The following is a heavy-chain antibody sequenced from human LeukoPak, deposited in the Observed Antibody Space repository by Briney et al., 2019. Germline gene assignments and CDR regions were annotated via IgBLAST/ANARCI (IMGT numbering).Heavy chain of an antibody. Sequence: GASVKVSFTAAGYTFTSYSISWVRQAHGQGLEWVGWFSADNGNTNYAQKLQGRVAMTTDTSTSTAYMELRSLRSDDTAVYYCARELWSGYPHQSNYYFDYWGQGTLVTVSS. D-gene: IGHD3-3*01. J-gene: IGHJ4*02. CDR1: GYTFTSYS. CDR2: FSADNGNT. CDR3: ARELWSGYPHQSNYYFDY. V-gene: IGHV1-18*01.